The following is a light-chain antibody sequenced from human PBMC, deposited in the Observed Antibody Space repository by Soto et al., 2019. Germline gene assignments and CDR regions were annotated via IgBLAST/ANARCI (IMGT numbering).Light chain of an antibody. CDR3: CSYAGSSTFEV. V-gene: IGLV2-23*02. J-gene: IGLJ1*01. Sequence: QSVLTQPASVSGSPGQSITISCTGTSSDVGSYNLVSWYQQHPGKAPKLMIYEVSKRPSGVSNRFSGSKSGNTASLTISGLQAEDEADYYCCSYAGSSTFEVFGTGTKVPVL. CDR2: EVS. CDR1: SSDVGSYNL.